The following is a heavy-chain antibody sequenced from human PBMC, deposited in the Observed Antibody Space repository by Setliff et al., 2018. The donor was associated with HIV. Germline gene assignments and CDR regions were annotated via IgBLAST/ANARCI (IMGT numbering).Heavy chain of an antibody. CDR3: ARVAGTTFPYYFGY. J-gene: IGHJ4*02. D-gene: IGHD1-7*01. V-gene: IGHV3-7*03. CDR2: LNQDGSEK. CDR1: GFTFSRNW. Sequence: GESLKISCAASGFTFSRNWMSWVRQAPGKGLEWVANLNQDGSEKYYVDSVKGRFTISRDNAKNSVYLQMNSLRAEDTAVYYCARVAGTTFPYYFGYWGQGTLVTVSS.